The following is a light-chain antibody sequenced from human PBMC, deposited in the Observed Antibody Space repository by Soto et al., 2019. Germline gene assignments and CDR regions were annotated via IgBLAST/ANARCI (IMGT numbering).Light chain of an antibody. CDR3: HQLNSYPHT. Sequence: DIQLTQSPSFLSASVGDRVTITCRASQGISSYLAWYQQIPGKAPNLLIYAASTLQSGFPSRFSGSGSGTEFTLTISSLQPEDVATYYCHQLNSYPHTFGQGTRLEMK. CDR2: AAS. V-gene: IGKV1-9*01. CDR1: QGISSY. J-gene: IGKJ5*01.